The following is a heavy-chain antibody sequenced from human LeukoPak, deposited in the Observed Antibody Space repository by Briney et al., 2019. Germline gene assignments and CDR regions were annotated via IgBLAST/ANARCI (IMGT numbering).Heavy chain of an antibody. Sequence: ASVKVSCTASGGTFSSYAISWVRQAPGQGLEWMGGIIPIFGTANYAQKFQGRVTITADESTSTAYMELSSLRSEDMAVYYCAQGSSLTYYDYWGQGTLVTVSS. CDR3: AQGSSLTYYDY. V-gene: IGHV1-69*13. CDR2: IIPIFGTA. J-gene: IGHJ4*02. D-gene: IGHD1-26*01. CDR1: GGTFSSYA.